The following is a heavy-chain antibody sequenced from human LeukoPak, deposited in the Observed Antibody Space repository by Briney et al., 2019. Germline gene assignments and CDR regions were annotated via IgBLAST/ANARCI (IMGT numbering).Heavy chain of an antibody. CDR2: IHYSGST. CDR1: GGSITNYY. V-gene: IGHV4-59*01. D-gene: IGHD4-11*01. CDR3: ARASVTYYYYYYMDV. Sequence: PSETLSLTFTVSGGSITNYYWTWIRQPPGKGLEWIGYIHYSGSTNYNPSLKSRVTISVDTSKNQFSLKLSSVTAADTAVYYCARASVTYYYYYYMDVWGKGTTVTVSS. J-gene: IGHJ6*03.